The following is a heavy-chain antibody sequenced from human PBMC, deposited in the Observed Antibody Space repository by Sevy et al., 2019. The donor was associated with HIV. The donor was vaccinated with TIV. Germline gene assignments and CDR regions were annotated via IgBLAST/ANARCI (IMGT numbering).Heavy chain of an antibody. CDR3: ATNSELHYYYMDV. CDR1: GGTFSSYA. V-gene: IGHV1-69*06. CDR2: INPIFGTA. J-gene: IGHJ6*03. Sequence: ASVKVSCKASGGTFSSYAISWVRQAPGQGLEWMGGINPIFGTANYAQKFQGRVTITADKSTSTAYMELSSLRSEDTAVYYCATNSELHYYYMDVWGKGTTVTVSS. D-gene: IGHD1-7*01.